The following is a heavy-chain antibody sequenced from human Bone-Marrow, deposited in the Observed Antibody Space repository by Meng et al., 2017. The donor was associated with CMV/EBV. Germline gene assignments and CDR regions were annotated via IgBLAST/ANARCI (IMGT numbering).Heavy chain of an antibody. D-gene: IGHD3-3*01. CDR1: GYTFTGYN. Sequence: ASVKVSCKASGYTFTGYNIHWVRQAPGAGLEWMGWINPNTGDARYAPSFQGRVTLTSDTSISTAYMELSRLQSDDTAVYYCARLFHTILGTAYYDGMDVWGPGTMVTVSS. J-gene: IGHJ6*02. CDR2: INPNTGDA. CDR3: ARLFHTILGTAYYDGMDV. V-gene: IGHV1-2*02.